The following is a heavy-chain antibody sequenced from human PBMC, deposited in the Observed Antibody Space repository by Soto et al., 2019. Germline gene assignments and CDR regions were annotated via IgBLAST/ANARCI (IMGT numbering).Heavy chain of an antibody. Sequence: PGGSLRRSCAASGFTFSSYALSWVRQAPGKGLEWVSAISGSGGSTYYADSVKCRFPISRDNSKNTLYLEMNSLRAEDTAVYYCAKEAVVVVAATRSRVLDYWGQG. J-gene: IGHJ4*02. CDR1: GFTFSSYA. D-gene: IGHD2-15*01. V-gene: IGHV3-23*01. CDR2: ISGSGGST. CDR3: AKEAVVVVAATRSRVLDY.